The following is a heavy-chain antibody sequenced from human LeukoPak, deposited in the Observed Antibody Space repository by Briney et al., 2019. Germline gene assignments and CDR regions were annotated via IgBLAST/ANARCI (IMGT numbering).Heavy chain of an antibody. CDR2: IYYSGST. D-gene: IGHD2-8*01. J-gene: IGHJ4*02. Sequence: KPSETLSLTCTVSGYSISSGYYWGWIRQPPGKGLEWIGSIYYSGSTYYSPSLQSRVTISVDTSKNQFSLKLTSVTAADTAVYYCARHLYYYYDYWGQGTLVTVSS. CDR1: GYSISSGYY. V-gene: IGHV4-38-2*02. CDR3: ARHLYYYYDY.